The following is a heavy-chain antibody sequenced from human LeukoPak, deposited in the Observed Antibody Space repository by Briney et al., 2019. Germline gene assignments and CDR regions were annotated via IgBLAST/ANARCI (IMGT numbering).Heavy chain of an antibody. CDR3: ARHEKPYNWNYKGAFDI. CDR1: GYSFTSYW. V-gene: IGHV5-51*01. CDR2: IYPGDSDS. J-gene: IGHJ3*02. Sequence: GESLKISCKGSGYSFTSYWIGWVRQMPGKGLEWMGIIYPGDSDSRYSPSFQGQVTFSADKSISTAYLQWSSLKASDTAMYYCARHEKPYNWNYKGAFDIWGQGTMVTVSS. D-gene: IGHD1-7*01.